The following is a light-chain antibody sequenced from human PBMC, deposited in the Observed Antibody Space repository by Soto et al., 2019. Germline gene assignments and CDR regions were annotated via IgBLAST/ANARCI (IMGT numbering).Light chain of an antibody. Sequence: QSALTQPASVSGSPGQSITISCTGTSSDVGGYNFVSWYQHHPGKAPKLIIYEVSRRPSGVSNRFSGSKSANTASLTISGLQAEDEANYFCASYTTATTWVFGGGTQLTVL. CDR1: SSDVGGYNF. J-gene: IGLJ3*02. V-gene: IGLV2-14*01. CDR3: ASYTTATTWV. CDR2: EVS.